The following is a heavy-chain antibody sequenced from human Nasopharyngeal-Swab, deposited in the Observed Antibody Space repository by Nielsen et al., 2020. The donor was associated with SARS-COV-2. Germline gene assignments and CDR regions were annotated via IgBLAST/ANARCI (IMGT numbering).Heavy chain of an antibody. V-gene: IGHV6-1*01. D-gene: IGHD3-22*01. CDR1: GDSVSSNSAA. CDR2: TYYRSKWYN. CDR3: ARAQSITMIIGAFDI. J-gene: IGHJ3*02. Sequence: SQTLSLTCAISGDSVSSNSAAWNWIRQSPSRGLEWLGRTYYRSKWYNDYAVSVKSRITINPDTSKNQFSLKLSSVTAADTAVYYCARAQSITMIIGAFDIWGQGTMVTVSS.